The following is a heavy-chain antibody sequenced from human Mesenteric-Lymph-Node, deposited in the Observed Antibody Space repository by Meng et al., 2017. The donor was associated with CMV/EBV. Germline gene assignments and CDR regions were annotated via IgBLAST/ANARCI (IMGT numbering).Heavy chain of an antibody. V-gene: IGHV3-21*01. CDR2: ITTSSSYI. CDR3: ARDPGVRGVIRDGMDV. J-gene: IGHJ6*02. Sequence: GESLKISCAASGFTFSSYSMNWVRQAPGKGLEWVSSITTSSSYIYYADSMKGRFTISRDNAKNSLYLQMNSLRAEDTAVYYCARDPGVRGVIRDGMDVWGQGTTVTVSS. CDR1: GFTFSSYS. D-gene: IGHD3-10*01.